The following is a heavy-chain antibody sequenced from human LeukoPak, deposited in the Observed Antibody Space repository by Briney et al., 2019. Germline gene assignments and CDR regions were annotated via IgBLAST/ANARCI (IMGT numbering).Heavy chain of an antibody. D-gene: IGHD6-13*01. Sequence: AASVKVSCKASGGTFGNYAITWLRQAPGQGLEWMGGIIPIFGTANYAQKFQGRVTITADESTSTAYMELSSLRSEDTAVYFCARGTLAAIRLGYFDFWGRGTLVAVSS. J-gene: IGHJ4*02. CDR3: ARGTLAAIRLGYFDF. V-gene: IGHV1-69*13. CDR2: IIPIFGTA. CDR1: GGTFGNYA.